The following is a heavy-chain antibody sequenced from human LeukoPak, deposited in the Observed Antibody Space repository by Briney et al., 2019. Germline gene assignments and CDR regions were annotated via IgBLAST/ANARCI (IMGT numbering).Heavy chain of an antibody. D-gene: IGHD5-18*01. V-gene: IGHV1-2*02. CDR3: ARAELTRGYSYGLRDLDY. J-gene: IGHJ4*02. CDR1: GYTFTGYY. Sequence: ASVKVSCKASGYTFTGYYIHWVRQAPGQGLEWMGWINPNSGGTNYAQKFQGRVTMTRDTSISTAYMELSSLRAEDTAVYYCARAELTRGYSYGLRDLDYWGQGTLVTVSS. CDR2: INPNSGGT.